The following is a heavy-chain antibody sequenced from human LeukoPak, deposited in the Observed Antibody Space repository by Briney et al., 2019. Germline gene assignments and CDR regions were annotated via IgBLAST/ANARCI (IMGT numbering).Heavy chain of an antibody. CDR2: INHSGST. CDR1: GGSISGYY. Sequence: SETLSLTCTVSGGSISGYYWSWIRQPPGKGLEWIGEINHSGSTNYNPSLKSRVTISVDTSKNQFSLKLSSVTAADTAVYYCARGGDYYDSSGYFGWGQGTLVTVSS. V-gene: IGHV4-34*01. J-gene: IGHJ4*02. D-gene: IGHD3-22*01. CDR3: ARGGDYYDSSGYFG.